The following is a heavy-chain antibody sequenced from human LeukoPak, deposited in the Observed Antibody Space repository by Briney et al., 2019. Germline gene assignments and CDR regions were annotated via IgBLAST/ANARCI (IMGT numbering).Heavy chain of an antibody. J-gene: IGHJ6*03. Sequence: GGSLRLSCAASGFTFSSYAMSWVRQAPGKGLEWVSAISGSGGSTYYADSVKGRFTISRDNSKNTLYLQMNSLRAEDTAVYYCAKVLWFGDHTGAPYYMDVWGKGTTVTVSS. CDR2: ISGSGGST. CDR3: AKVLWFGDHTGAPYYMDV. V-gene: IGHV3-23*01. D-gene: IGHD3-10*01. CDR1: GFTFSSYA.